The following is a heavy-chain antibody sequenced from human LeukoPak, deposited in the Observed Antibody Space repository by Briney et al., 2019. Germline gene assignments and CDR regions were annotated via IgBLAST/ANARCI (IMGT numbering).Heavy chain of an antibody. V-gene: IGHV3-30*02. CDR1: GFTFSSYG. J-gene: IGHJ6*03. CDR3: AKDSSGWGYYYYYYMDV. Sequence: GGSLRLSCAASGFTFSSYGMHWVRQAPGKGLERVAFIRYDGSNKYYVDSVKGRFTISRDNSKNTLYLQMSSLRAEDTAVYYCAKDSSGWGYYYYYYMDVWGKGTTVTISS. CDR2: IRYDGSNK. D-gene: IGHD6-19*01.